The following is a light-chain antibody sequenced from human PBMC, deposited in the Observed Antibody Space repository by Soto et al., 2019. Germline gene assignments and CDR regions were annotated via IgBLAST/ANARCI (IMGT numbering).Light chain of an antibody. CDR3: QQRSNWLT. CDR2: DAS. CDR1: QSASGY. J-gene: IGKJ4*01. V-gene: IGKV3-11*01. Sequence: EIVLTQSPATLSLSPGERATLSCRASQSASGYLAWYQQKPGQAPRLLMYDASNRATGIPARFSGSGSGTVFPLTSSSLEPEDSAVYYCQQRSNWLTFGGGTKVEIK.